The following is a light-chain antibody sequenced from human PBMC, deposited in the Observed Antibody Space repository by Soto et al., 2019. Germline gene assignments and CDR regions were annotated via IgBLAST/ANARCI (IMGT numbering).Light chain of an antibody. CDR1: QSVSSSF. CDR3: QQYGSSPWT. V-gene: IGKV3-20*01. Sequence: EIVLTQSPGTLSLSPGERATLSCRASQSVSSSFLAWYQQKPGQAPRLLIYGASSRATGIPDRFSGSGSGTDFTLTLSGLEPEDFAVYYCQQYGSSPWTFGQGTKVEIK. J-gene: IGKJ1*01. CDR2: GAS.